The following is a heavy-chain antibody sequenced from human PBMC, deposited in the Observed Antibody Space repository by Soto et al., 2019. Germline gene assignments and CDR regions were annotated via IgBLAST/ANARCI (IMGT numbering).Heavy chain of an antibody. V-gene: IGHV3-15*01. Sequence: GESLKISCAASGFTFSNAWMSWVRQAPGKGLEWVGRIKSKTDGGTTDYAAPVKGRFTISRDDSKNTLYLQMNSLKTEDTAVYYCTTDHSRPGEFDYWGQGTLVTVSS. CDR3: TTDHSRPGEFDY. D-gene: IGHD6-6*01. CDR1: GFTFSNAW. CDR2: IKSKTDGGTT. J-gene: IGHJ4*02.